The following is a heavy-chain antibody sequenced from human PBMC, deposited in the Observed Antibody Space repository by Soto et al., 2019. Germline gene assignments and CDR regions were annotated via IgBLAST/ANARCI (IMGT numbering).Heavy chain of an antibody. D-gene: IGHD6-13*01. Sequence: GASVKVSCKASGYTFTSYYMHWVRQAPGQGLEWMGIINPSGGSTSYAQKFQGRVTMTRDTSTSTVYMELSSLRSEDTAVYYCARDVSRRPYSSSWYDAFDIWGQGTMVTVPS. CDR3: ARDVSRRPYSSSWYDAFDI. V-gene: IGHV1-46*01. J-gene: IGHJ3*02. CDR2: INPSGGST. CDR1: GYTFTSYY.